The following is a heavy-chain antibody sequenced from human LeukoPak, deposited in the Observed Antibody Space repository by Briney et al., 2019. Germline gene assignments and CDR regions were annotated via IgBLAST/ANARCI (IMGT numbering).Heavy chain of an antibody. V-gene: IGHV1-69*13. J-gene: IGHJ4*02. CDR3: ARDAPGIAVAGSY. Sequence: GASVTVSCKASGGTFSSYAISWVRQAPGQGLEWMGGIIPIFGTANYAQKLQGRVTITADESTSTAYMELSSLRSEDTAVYYCARDAPGIAVAGSYWGQGTLVTVSS. CDR1: GGTFSSYA. CDR2: IIPIFGTA. D-gene: IGHD6-19*01.